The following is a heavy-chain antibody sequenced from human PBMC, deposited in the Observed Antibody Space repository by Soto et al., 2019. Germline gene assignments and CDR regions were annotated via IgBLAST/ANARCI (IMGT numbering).Heavy chain of an antibody. V-gene: IGHV3-21*01. CDR1: GFAFSSYS. Sequence: EVQLVESGGGLVKPGGSLRLSCAASGFAFSSYSMNWVRQAPGKGLEWVSSISSSSSYIYYADSVKGRFTISRDNAKNSLYLQMNSLRAEDTAVYYCAREGAYWGGDCYSYWYFDLWGRGTLVTVSS. CDR3: AREGAYWGGDCYSYWYFDL. D-gene: IGHD2-21*02. J-gene: IGHJ2*01. CDR2: ISSSSSYI.